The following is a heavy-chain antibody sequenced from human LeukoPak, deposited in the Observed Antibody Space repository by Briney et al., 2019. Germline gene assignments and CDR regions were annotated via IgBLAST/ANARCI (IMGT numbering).Heavy chain of an antibody. J-gene: IGHJ4*02. CDR2: ISDDGRSK. CDR3: AKRPSDYGDYVSYFDY. D-gene: IGHD4-17*01. Sequence: PGGSLRLSCAASGFSFISYGMHWVRQAPGKGLEWVGVISDDGRSKDYADSVKGRFTISRDNSKDTLYLQTNSLRDEDTAVYYCAKRPSDYGDYVSYFDYWGQGTLVTVSS. V-gene: IGHV3-30*18. CDR1: GFSFISYG.